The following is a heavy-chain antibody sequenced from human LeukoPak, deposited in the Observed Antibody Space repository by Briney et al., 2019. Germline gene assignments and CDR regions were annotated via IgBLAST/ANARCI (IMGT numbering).Heavy chain of an antibody. J-gene: IGHJ4*02. CDR1: GFTFSTYA. V-gene: IGHV3-23*01. CDR3: ARGGLFAYYFDY. D-gene: IGHD3-10*02. CDR2: ISGSGAST. Sequence: GGSLRLSCAASGFTFSTYAMNWVRQAPGKGLKWVSGISGSGASTYYADSVKGRFTISRDNSKNTLYLQMNSLRAEDTAVYYCARGGLFAYYFDYWGQGTLVTVSS.